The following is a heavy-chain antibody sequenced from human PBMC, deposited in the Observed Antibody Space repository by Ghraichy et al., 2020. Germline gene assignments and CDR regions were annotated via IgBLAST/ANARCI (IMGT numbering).Heavy chain of an antibody. Sequence: SETLSLTCAVYGVSFSGYYWSWIRQPPGKGLEWIGEIKDRGSTNYNPSLKSRVTMSVDTSKSQFSLKLTSVTAADTAVYYCANTPWTSLWFWAQGTLVTVSS. J-gene: IGHJ4*02. V-gene: IGHV4-34*01. D-gene: IGHD2-21*01. CDR3: ANTPWTSLWF. CDR2: IKDRGST. CDR1: GVSFSGYY.